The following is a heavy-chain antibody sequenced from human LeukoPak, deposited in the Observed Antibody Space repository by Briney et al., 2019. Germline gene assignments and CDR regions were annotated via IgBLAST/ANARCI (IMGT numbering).Heavy chain of an antibody. J-gene: IGHJ6*02. Sequence: GGSLRLSCAASGFTFSNYPLHWVRQAPGKGLEWVAVISYDGSNKYYADSVKGRFTISRDNSKNTLYLQMNSLRAEDTAVYYCARDPLGYCSGGSCYYYGMDVWGQGTTVTVSS. CDR2: ISYDGSNK. V-gene: IGHV3-30-3*01. CDR3: ARDPLGYCSGGSCYYYGMDV. D-gene: IGHD2-15*01. CDR1: GFTFSNYP.